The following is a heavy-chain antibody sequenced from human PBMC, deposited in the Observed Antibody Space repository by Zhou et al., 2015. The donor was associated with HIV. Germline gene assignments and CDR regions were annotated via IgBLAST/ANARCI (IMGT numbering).Heavy chain of an antibody. Sequence: EVQLVESGGGLVKPGGSLRLSCAASGFTFSSYSMNWVRQAPGKGLEWVSSISSSSSYIYYADSVKGRFTISRDNAKNSLYLQMNSLRAEDTAVYYCARVWEGVLRTFDIWGQGTMVTVSS. J-gene: IGHJ3*02. CDR3: ARVWEGVLRTFDI. CDR2: ISSSSSYI. V-gene: IGHV3-21*01. D-gene: IGHD1-26*01. CDR1: GFTFSSYS.